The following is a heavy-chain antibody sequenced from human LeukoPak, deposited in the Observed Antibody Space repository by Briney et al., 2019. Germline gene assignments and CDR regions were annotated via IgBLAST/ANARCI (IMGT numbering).Heavy chain of an antibody. J-gene: IGHJ4*02. CDR3: ARGGVGIVVVPAAPFDY. V-gene: IGHV1-46*01. CDR1: GYTFTGYY. D-gene: IGHD2-2*01. CDR2: INPSGGST. Sequence: ASVKVSCKASGYTFTGYYMHWVRQAPGQGLEWMGIINPSGGSTSYAQKFQGRVTITADESTSTAYMELSSLRSEDTAVYYCARGGVGIVVVPAAPFDYWGQGTLVTVSS.